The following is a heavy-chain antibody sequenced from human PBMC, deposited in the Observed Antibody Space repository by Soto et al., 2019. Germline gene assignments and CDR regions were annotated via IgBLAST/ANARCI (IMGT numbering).Heavy chain of an antibody. V-gene: IGHV4-59*01. CDR1: GDSMTSYY. CDR3: ARRRRNGYDFDY. D-gene: IGHD5-12*01. CDR2: IYSSGST. J-gene: IGHJ4*02. Sequence: SETMSLTCTVSGDSMTSYYWSWIRQPPGQGLEWIEYIYSSGSTNYNPSLKSRVTMSVDTSKNQFSLNLSSVTAADTAVYYCARRRRNGYDFDYWGQGILVTVSS.